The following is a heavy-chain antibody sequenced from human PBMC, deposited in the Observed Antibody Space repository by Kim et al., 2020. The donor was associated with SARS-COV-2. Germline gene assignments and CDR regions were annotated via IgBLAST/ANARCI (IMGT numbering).Heavy chain of an antibody. CDR2: IYSGGSST. D-gene: IGHD3-9*01. CDR3: AKSPIHYDILTGYNDPPNWYFDL. V-gene: IGHV3-23*03. CDR1: GFTFSSYA. J-gene: IGHJ2*01. Sequence: GGSLRLSCAASGFTFSSYAMSWVRQAPGKGLEWVSVIYSGGSSTYYADSVKGRFTISRDNSKNTLYLQMNSLRAEDTAVYYCAKSPIHYDILTGYNDPPNWYFDLWGRGTLVTVSS.